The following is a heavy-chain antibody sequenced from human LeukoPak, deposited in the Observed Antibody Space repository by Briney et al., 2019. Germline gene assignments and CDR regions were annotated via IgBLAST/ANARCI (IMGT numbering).Heavy chain of an antibody. D-gene: IGHD3-22*01. V-gene: IGHV3-33*01. J-gene: IGHJ3*02. CDR1: GFTFRTFG. Sequence: GESLKISCAASGFTFRTFGMHWVRKAPGKGLEWEAIIWYDGINKYCADSVRGRFTISRDNSKNTLYLQMNSLRAEDTAVYYCARDCYDSSGQLHAGAHAFDIWGQGTMVTVSS. CDR3: ARDCYDSSGQLHAGAHAFDI. CDR2: IWYDGINK.